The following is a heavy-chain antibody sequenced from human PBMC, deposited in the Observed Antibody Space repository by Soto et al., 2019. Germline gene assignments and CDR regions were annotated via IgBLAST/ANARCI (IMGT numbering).Heavy chain of an antibody. CDR1: GGSISSGGYY. Sequence: QVQLQESGPGLVKPSQTLSLTCTVSGGSISSGGYYWSWIRQHPGKGLEWIGYIYYSGSTYYNPSLERRVTISVDTSKNQFSLKLSSVTAADTAVYYCARDSYGSGPFDPWGQGTLVTVSS. J-gene: IGHJ5*02. V-gene: IGHV4-31*03. CDR2: IYYSGST. CDR3: ARDSYGSGPFDP. D-gene: IGHD3-10*01.